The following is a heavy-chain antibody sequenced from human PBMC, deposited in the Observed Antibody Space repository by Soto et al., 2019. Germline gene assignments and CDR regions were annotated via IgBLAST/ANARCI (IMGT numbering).Heavy chain of an antibody. J-gene: IGHJ3*02. CDR2: ISGSGGST. CDR1: GFTFSSYA. CDR3: AKIAAAGDAFDI. V-gene: IGHV3-23*01. D-gene: IGHD6-13*01. Sequence: EVQLLESGGGLVQPGGSLRLSCAASGFTFSSYAMSWVRQAPGKGLEWVSAISGSGGSTYYEESVKGRFTISRDKSKNTLYLQMNSLRAEDTAVYYCAKIAAAGDAFDIWGQGTMVTVSS.